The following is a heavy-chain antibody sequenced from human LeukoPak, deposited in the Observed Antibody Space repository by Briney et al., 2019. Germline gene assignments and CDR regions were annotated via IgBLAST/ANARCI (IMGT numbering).Heavy chain of an antibody. Sequence: GGSLRLSCAASRFTFSSYAMSWVRPAPGKGRGWVSAISGSGGSTYYADSVKGRFTISRDNSKNTLYLQMNSLRAQGTTVSYCSKMAQRGYSSSWFFDYWGQGNLVTVSP. J-gene: IGHJ4*02. CDR3: SKMAQRGYSSSWFFDY. D-gene: IGHD6-13*01. CDR1: RFTFSSYA. CDR2: ISGSGGST. V-gene: IGHV3-23*01.